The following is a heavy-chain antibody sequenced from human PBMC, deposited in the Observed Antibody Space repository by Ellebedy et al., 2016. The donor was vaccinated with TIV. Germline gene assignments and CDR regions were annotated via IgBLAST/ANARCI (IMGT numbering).Heavy chain of an antibody. V-gene: IGHV1-69*04. CDR2: IIPILGIA. D-gene: IGHD2-15*01. CDR1: VGTYSSYA. J-gene: IGHJ3*02. Sequence: AASVKVSCKASVGTYSSYAISWVRQAPGHGLEWTGRIIPILGIANYAQKFQGRVTITADKSTSTAYMELNRLRSEDTAVYYFARDQGVVASGAFDIWGQGTMVTVSS. CDR3: ARDQGVVASGAFDI.